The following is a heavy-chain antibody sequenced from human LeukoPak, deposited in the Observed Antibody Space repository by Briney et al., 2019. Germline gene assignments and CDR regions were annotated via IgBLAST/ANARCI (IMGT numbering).Heavy chain of an antibody. CDR2: ISGSGRGGRT. D-gene: IGHD2-21*01. CDR1: GFTFTNYA. V-gene: IGHV3-23*01. J-gene: IGHJ4*02. CDR3: AKDIAPDS. Sequence: PGGSLRLSCAASGFTFTNYAMSWVRQAPGKGLEWVSNISGSGRGGRTYYADSVKGRFTISRDNSKNTLYLQMNSLRAEDTAVYYCAKDIAPDSWGQGTLVTVSS.